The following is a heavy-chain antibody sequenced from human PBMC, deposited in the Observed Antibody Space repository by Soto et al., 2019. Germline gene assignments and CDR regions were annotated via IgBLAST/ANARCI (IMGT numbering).Heavy chain of an antibody. D-gene: IGHD6-13*01. CDR3: AREVAADGTFREDVFDI. CDR2: IIPIFTTT. J-gene: IGHJ3*02. Sequence: QVHLVQSGAEVKKPGSSVKVSCKAPGGTFSNHAINWVRQAPGQGLEWMGRIIPIFTTTNYAQKFQGRVTMTVDDATITADLELSSLKHDDTAVYYCAREVAADGTFREDVFDIWGQGTLVTVSS. CDR1: GGTFSNHA. V-gene: IGHV1-69*12.